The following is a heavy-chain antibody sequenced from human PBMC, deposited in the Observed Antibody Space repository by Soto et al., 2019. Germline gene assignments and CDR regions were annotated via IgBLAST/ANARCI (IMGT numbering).Heavy chain of an antibody. D-gene: IGHD5-12*01. Sequence: GASVKVSCKASGYTFASYAMHWVRQAPGQRLEWMGWINAGNGNTKYSQKFQGRVTITRDTSASTAYMELSSLRSEDTAVYYCAREEWSIVATITGYYYYYMDVWGKGTTVTVSS. CDR3: AREEWSIVATITGYYYYYMDV. J-gene: IGHJ6*03. CDR2: INAGNGNT. V-gene: IGHV1-3*01. CDR1: GYTFASYA.